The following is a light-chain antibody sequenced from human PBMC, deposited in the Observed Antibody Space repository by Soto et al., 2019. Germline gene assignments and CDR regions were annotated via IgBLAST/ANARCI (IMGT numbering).Light chain of an antibody. Sequence: QSALTQPASVSGSPGQSITISCTGTSSDVGGYNYVSWYQQHPGKAPKLMISDVSNRPSGVSNRVSGSQSGNTASLTISGLQAEGEAEYYCSSYTSSSTLVVFGGGTKRTVL. V-gene: IGLV2-14*01. J-gene: IGLJ2*01. CDR3: SSYTSSSTLVV. CDR2: DVS. CDR1: SSDVGGYNY.